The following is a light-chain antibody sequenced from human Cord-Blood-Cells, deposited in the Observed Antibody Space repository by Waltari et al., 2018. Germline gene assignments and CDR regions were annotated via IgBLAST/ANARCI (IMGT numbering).Light chain of an antibody. Sequence: QSVLTPPPPASGTPGQRVTISSSGRRSNIGSHTVPWYQQPPGTAPKLLIYSNNQRPSGVPDRFSGSKSVTSASLAISGLQSEDEADYYCAAWDDSLNGVVFGGGTKLTVL. CDR2: SNN. CDR1: RSNIGSHT. J-gene: IGLJ2*01. CDR3: AAWDDSLNGVV. V-gene: IGLV1-44*01.